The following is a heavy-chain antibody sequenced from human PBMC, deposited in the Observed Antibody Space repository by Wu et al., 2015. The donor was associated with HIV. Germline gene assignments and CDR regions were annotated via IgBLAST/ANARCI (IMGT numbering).Heavy chain of an antibody. J-gene: IGHJ6*01. V-gene: IGHV1-69*13. CDR2: IIPISGPA. CDR3: ARASILEMSTASYYYYVMDV. Sequence: QVQLVQSGAEVKKPGSSVKVSCRASGGTLRNHALSWVRQAPGQGLEWMGRIIPISGPANYAQRFQGRVTITADIPTNTAYLELSSLRSDDTAVYYCARASILEMSTASYYYYVMDVW. CDR1: GGTLRNHA. D-gene: IGHD5-24*01.